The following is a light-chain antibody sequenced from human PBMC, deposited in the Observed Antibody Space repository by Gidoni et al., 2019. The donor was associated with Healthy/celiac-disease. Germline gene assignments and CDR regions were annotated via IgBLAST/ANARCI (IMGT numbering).Light chain of an antibody. CDR3: QYYDSSLSGWV. Sequence: QPVLTPPTSVSGAPGQRVTISCTGSSSNIGAGYDVHWYQQLPGTAPKLLIYGNSNRPSGVPDRFSGSKSGTSASRAITGLQAEDGADYYCQYYDSSLSGWVFGGGTKLTVL. CDR2: GNS. V-gene: IGLV1-40*01. CDR1: SSNIGAGYD. J-gene: IGLJ3*02.